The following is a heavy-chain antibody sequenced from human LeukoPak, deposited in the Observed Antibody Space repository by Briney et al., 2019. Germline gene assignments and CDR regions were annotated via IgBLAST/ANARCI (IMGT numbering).Heavy chain of an antibody. J-gene: IGHJ4*02. V-gene: IGHV5-51*01. CDR3: AKQPTSMVRGIITTDYYFDY. D-gene: IGHD3-10*01. CDR2: IYPADSDT. Sequence: GESLKISCKGSGYSFTNYWIGWVRQMPGKGLEWMGIIYPADSDTRYSPSFQDQVTISADKSISTAYLQWSSLKASDTAMYYCAKQPTSMVRGIITTDYYFDYWGQGTLVTVSS. CDR1: GYSFTNYW.